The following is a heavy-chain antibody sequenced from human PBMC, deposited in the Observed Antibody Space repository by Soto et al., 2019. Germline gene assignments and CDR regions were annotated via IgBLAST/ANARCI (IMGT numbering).Heavy chain of an antibody. V-gene: IGHV4-30-4*01. Sequence: SETLSLTCTVSGDSISSDSYHWSWIRQSPGKGLEWIGYIYNGGRTFYRPSLESRINMSLDATKNSYSLRLTSVTAADTAVYYCARAPVGMDSINFFDHWGQGILVTVSS. D-gene: IGHD2-8*01. J-gene: IGHJ4*02. CDR3: ARAPVGMDSINFFDH. CDR1: GDSISSDSYH. CDR2: IYNGGRT.